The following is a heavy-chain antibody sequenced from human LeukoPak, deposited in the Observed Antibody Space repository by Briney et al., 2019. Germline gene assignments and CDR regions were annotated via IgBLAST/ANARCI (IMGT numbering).Heavy chain of an antibody. Sequence: SETLSLTCAVYGGSFSGYYWSWIRQPPGKGLEWIGEINHSGSTNYNPSLKSRVTISVDTSKNQFSLKLSSVTAADTAVYYCARGLVAAADPHYSDYWGQGTLVTVSS. CDR2: INHSGST. CDR3: ARGLVAAADPHYSDY. J-gene: IGHJ4*02. V-gene: IGHV4-34*01. D-gene: IGHD6-13*01. CDR1: GGSFSGYY.